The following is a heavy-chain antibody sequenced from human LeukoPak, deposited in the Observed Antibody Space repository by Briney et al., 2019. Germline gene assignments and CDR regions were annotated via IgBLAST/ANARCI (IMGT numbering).Heavy chain of an antibody. CDR2: MNPNSGNT. D-gene: IGHD3-9*01. V-gene: IGHV1-8*02. Sequence: GASVKVSCKASGYTFTSYGISWVRQATGQGLEWMGWMNPNSGNTGYAQKFQGRVTMTRNTSISTAYMELSSLRSEDTAVYYCAKTTDILTGYYLGYWGQGTLVTVSS. CDR3: AKTTDILTGYYLGY. CDR1: GYTFTSYG. J-gene: IGHJ4*02.